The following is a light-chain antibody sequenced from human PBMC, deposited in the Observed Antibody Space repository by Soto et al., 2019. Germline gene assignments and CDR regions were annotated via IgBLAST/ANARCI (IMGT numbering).Light chain of an antibody. CDR1: QSISSSH. CDR2: ATF. CDR3: QHYGNSLTWT. Sequence: EVVLTQSPGTLSLSPRDRATLSCKASQSISSSHLAWYQQKPGQAPRLLLYATFSRATGISDRFSGRGSGTGFTLTINSLEPEDFAVYYCQHYGNSLTWTFGQGTKVDIK. J-gene: IGKJ1*01. V-gene: IGKV3-20*01.